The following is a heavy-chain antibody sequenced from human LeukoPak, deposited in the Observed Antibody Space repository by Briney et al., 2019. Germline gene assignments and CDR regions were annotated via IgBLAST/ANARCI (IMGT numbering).Heavy chain of an antibody. CDR1: GGTFSSYA. Sequence: SVKVSCKASGGTFSSYAISWVRQAPGQGLEWMGRIIPILGIANYAQKFQGRVTITADKSTSTAYMELSSLRSGDTAVYYCARENGDYSAFDIWGQGTMVTVSS. J-gene: IGHJ3*02. V-gene: IGHV1-69*04. CDR2: IIPILGIA. D-gene: IGHD4-17*01. CDR3: ARENGDYSAFDI.